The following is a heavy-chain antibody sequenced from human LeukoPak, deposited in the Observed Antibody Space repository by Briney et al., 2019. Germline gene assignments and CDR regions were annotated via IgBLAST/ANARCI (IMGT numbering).Heavy chain of an antibody. D-gene: IGHD5-24*01. J-gene: IGHJ4*02. Sequence: ASVKVSCKASGYTFTSYGISWVRQAPGQGLEWMGWISAYNGNTNYAQKLQGRVTMTTDTSTSTAYMELRSLRSDDTAVYYCARDRGRDGYNYLDYWGQGTLVTVSS. V-gene: IGHV1-18*01. CDR1: GYTFTSYG. CDR3: ARDRGRDGYNYLDY. CDR2: ISAYNGNT.